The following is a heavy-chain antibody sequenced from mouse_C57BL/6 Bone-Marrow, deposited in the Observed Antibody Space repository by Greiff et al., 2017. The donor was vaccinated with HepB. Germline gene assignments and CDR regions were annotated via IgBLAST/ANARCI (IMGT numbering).Heavy chain of an antibody. CDR3: TPPYYFDY. J-gene: IGHJ2*01. V-gene: IGHV14-4*01. CDR2: IDPENGDT. Sequence: EVQLVESGAELVRPGASVKLSCTASGFNIKDDYMHWVKQRPEQGLEWIGWIDPENGDTEYASKFQGKATITADTSSNTAYLQLSSLTSEDTAVYYCTPPYYFDYWGQGTTLTVSS. CDR1: GFNIKDDY.